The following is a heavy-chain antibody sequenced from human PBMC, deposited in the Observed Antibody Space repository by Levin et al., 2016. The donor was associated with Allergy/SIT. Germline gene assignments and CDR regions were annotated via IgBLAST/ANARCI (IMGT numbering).Heavy chain of an antibody. V-gene: IGHV4-34*01. Sequence: SETLSLTCAVYGGSFSGYYWSWIRQPPGKGLEWIGEINHSGSTNYNPSLKSRVTISVDTSKNQFSLKLSSVTAADTAVYYCAPEGYCSGGSCPPIDPWGQGTLVTVSS. CDR2: INHSGST. J-gene: IGHJ5*02. CDR3: APEGYCSGGSCPPIDP. D-gene: IGHD2-15*01. CDR1: GGSFSGYY.